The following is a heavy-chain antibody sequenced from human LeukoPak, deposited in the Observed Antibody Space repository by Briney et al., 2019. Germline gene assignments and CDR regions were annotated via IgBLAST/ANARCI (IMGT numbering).Heavy chain of an antibody. CDR1: GYTFTSYG. CDR3: ARAPGYCSSTSCSPTHNWFDP. D-gene: IGHD2-2*01. J-gene: IGHJ5*02. V-gene: IGHV1-18*04. CDR2: ISAYNGNT. Sequence: ASVKVSCKASGYTFTSYGISWVRQAPGQGLEYMGWISAYNGNTNYAQKLQGRVTMTTDTSTSTAYMEQRSLRSDDTAVYYCARAPGYCSSTSCSPTHNWFDPCGQGTLVTVSS.